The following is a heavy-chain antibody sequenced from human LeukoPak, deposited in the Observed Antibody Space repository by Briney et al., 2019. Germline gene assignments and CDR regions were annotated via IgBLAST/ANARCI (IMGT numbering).Heavy chain of an antibody. V-gene: IGHV3-23*01. J-gene: IGHJ5*02. CDR1: GFTFSSYA. CDR3: AKEMFIGAYYYDLGWFDP. CDR2: ISGSGGST. D-gene: IGHD3-22*01. Sequence: PGGSLRLSCAASGFTFSSYAMSWVRQAPGKGLEWVSAISGSGGSTYYADSVKGRFTISRDNSKNTLYLQMNSLRAEDTAVYYCAKEMFIGAYYYDLGWFDPWGQGTLVTVSS.